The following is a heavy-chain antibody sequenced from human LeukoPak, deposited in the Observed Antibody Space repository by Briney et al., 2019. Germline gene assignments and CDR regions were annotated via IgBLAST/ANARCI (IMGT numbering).Heavy chain of an antibody. CDR2: IYYSGST. D-gene: IGHD4-23*01. CDR1: GGSISSSSYY. V-gene: IGHV4-39*07. CDR3: ASRHDYGGNGVDY. Sequence: PSETLSLTCTVSGGSISSSSYYWGWIRQPPGKGLEWIGSIYYSGSTYYNPSLKSRVTISVDTSKNQFSLKLSSVTAADTAVYYCASRHDYGGNGVDYWGQGTLVTVSS. J-gene: IGHJ4*02.